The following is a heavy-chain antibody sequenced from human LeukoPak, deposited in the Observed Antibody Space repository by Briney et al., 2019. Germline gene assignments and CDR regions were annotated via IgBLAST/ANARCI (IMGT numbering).Heavy chain of an antibody. CDR1: GFTFSSYS. D-gene: IGHD6-6*01. J-gene: IGHJ6*03. Sequence: GGSLRLSCAASGFTFSSYSMNWVRQAPGKGLEWVSSISSSSSYIYYADSVKGRLTISRDNAKNSLYLQMNSLRAEDTAVYYCARVSTEYDYMDVWGKGTTVTVSS. CDR3: ARVSTEYDYMDV. V-gene: IGHV3-21*01. CDR2: ISSSSSYI.